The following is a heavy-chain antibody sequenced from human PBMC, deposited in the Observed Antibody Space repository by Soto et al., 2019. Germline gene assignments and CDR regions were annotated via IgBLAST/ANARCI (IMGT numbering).Heavy chain of an antibody. Sequence: GGSLRFSCAASGFTFSSYAMSWVRQAPGKGLEWVSTFGGSDSRTFYADSVKGRFTISRDNSKNTLYLQMNSLRAEDTAVYYCARDPELLWFGELLPSGDYYGMDVWGQGTTVTVSS. J-gene: IGHJ6*02. V-gene: IGHV3-23*01. CDR3: ARDPELLWFGELLPSGDYYGMDV. CDR1: GFTFSSYA. CDR2: FGGSDSRT. D-gene: IGHD3-10*01.